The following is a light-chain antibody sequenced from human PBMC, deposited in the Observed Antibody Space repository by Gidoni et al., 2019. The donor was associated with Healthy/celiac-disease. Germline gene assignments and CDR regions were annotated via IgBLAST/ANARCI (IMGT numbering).Light chain of an antibody. J-gene: IGKJ2*01. Sequence: DIQMTQSPSSLSASVGDRVTITCRASQSISSYLNWYQQKPGKAPKLLIYAASSLQSWVPSRFSGSGSGTDFTLTISSLQPEDFATYYGQQSYSTPPYTLGQGTKLEIK. CDR1: QSISSY. CDR2: AAS. V-gene: IGKV1-39*01. CDR3: QQSYSTPPYT.